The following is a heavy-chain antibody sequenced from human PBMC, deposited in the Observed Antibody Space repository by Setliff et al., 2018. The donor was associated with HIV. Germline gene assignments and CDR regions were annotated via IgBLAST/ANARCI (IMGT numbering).Heavy chain of an antibody. Sequence: PSETLSLTCAVYGGSFSGYSWTWIRQPPGKGLEWIGDINHSGSTNYNPSLKSRVTISIDTSKNQFSLKLNSVTAADTAVYYCARHSPSDYWGQGTLVTVSS. CDR1: GGSFSGYS. CDR2: INHSGST. CDR3: ARHSPSDY. J-gene: IGHJ4*02. V-gene: IGHV4-34*01.